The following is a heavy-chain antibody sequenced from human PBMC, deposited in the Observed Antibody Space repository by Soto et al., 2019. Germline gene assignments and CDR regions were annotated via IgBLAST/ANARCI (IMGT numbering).Heavy chain of an antibody. D-gene: IGHD3-22*01. CDR3: AKNPPITMIVVVTDFDY. CDR1: GFTSSSYG. V-gene: IGHV3-33*06. J-gene: IGHJ4*02. Sequence: SLRLSCGTSGFTSSSYGMHWVRQAPGKGLEWVAVICGDGSNTYYADSVKGRFTISRDNSKNTLYLQMNSLRAEDTAVYYCAKNPPITMIVVVTDFDYWGQGTLVTVSS. CDR2: ICGDGSNT.